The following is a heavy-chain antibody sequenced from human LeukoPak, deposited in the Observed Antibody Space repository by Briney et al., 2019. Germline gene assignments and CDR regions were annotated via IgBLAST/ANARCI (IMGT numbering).Heavy chain of an antibody. CDR2: ITSSGGST. CDR3: ARDLCWGCFDD. Sequence: PGGSLRLSCAASDFTFSSSGMTWVRQAPGKGLEWVSAITSSGGSTYYGDSVKGRFTISRDNSRNTLYLQMNSLRVDDTAVYYCARDLCWGCFDDWGQGNLVTVSS. D-gene: IGHD3-10*02. J-gene: IGHJ4*02. CDR1: DFTFSSSG. V-gene: IGHV3-23*01.